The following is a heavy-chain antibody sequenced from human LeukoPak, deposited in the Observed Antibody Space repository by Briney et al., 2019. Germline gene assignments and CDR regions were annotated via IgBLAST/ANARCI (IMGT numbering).Heavy chain of an antibody. CDR3: AKDGGDQHIYYYYYMDV. D-gene: IGHD4-17*01. CDR2: INHSGST. Sequence: SETLSLTCAVYGGSFSGYYWSWIRQPPGKGLEWIGEINHSGSTNYNPSLKSRVTISVDTSKNQFSLKLSSVTAADTAVYYCAKDGGDQHIYYYYYMDVWGKGTTVTVSS. CDR1: GGSFSGYY. J-gene: IGHJ6*03. V-gene: IGHV4-34*01.